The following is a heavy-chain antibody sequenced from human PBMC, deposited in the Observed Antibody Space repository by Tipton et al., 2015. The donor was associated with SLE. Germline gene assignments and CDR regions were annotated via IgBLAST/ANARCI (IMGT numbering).Heavy chain of an antibody. CDR1: GYRFPSYW. CDR2: IYPAECDI. CDR3: ARAIHLPYFDWPSESDV. D-gene: IGHD3-9*01. V-gene: IGHV5-51*03. J-gene: IGHJ4*02. Sequence: QSGPAVKKPGESLKISCKGSGYRFPSYWIGWVRLMPGKGLEWMGLIYPAECDIRYRPSYQGQVTISADKSISTAYLQWSSLKASDPAMNHCARAIHLPYFDWPSESDVGGQGSLVTVSS.